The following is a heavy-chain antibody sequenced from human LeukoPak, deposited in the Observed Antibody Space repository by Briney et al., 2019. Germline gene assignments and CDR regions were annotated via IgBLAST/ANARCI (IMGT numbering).Heavy chain of an antibody. V-gene: IGHV1-2*06. J-gene: IGHJ4*02. CDR2: INPNSGGT. Sequence: ASVKVSCKASGYTFTGYYMHWVRQAPGQGLEWMGRINPNSGGTNYAQKFQGRVTMTRDTSISTAYMELSRLRSDDTAVYYCARGEAVAPRRRQPNDYWGQGTLVTVSS. CDR1: GYTFTGYY. D-gene: IGHD6-19*01. CDR3: ARGEAVAPRRRQPNDY.